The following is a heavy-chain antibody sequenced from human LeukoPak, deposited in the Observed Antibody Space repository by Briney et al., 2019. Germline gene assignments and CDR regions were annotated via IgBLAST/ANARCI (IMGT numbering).Heavy chain of an antibody. J-gene: IGHJ4*02. CDR3: ARGPPYYYDSSGYYPY. V-gene: IGHV1-69*13. D-gene: IGHD3-22*01. CDR2: IIPIFGTA. Sequence: SVKVSCKASGGPFSSYAISWVRQAPGQGLEWMGGIIPIFGTANYAQKFQGRVTITADESTSTAYMELSSLRSEDTAVYYCARGPPYYYDSSGYYPYWGQGTLVTVSS. CDR1: GGPFSSYA.